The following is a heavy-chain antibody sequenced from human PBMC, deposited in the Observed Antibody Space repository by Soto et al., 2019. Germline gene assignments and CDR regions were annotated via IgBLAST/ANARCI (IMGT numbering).Heavy chain of an antibody. V-gene: IGHV3-33*01. Sequence: QVQLVESGGGVVQPGRSLRLSCAASGFTFSYGMHWVRQAPGKGLEWVAVIWYDGSNQYYADSVKGRFTISRDDSKNTLYLQMNSLRAEDTAVYYCAREDSSEYYGYINYWGQENLVTVSS. J-gene: IGHJ4*02. CDR2: IWYDGSNQ. CDR1: GFTFSYG. D-gene: IGHD3-22*01. CDR3: AREDSSEYYGYINY.